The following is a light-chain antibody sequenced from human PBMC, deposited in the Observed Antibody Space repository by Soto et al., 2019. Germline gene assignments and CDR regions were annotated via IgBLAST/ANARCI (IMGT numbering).Light chain of an antibody. J-gene: IGKJ1*01. CDR3: QQYGSSGT. V-gene: IGKV3-20*01. Sequence: ENVLTQSPGTLSLSRMERATLSCSASQSVSSSYLAWYQQKPGQGPRLLIDGASGRAAGTPDRFSGSGSGTDFTLTISRLEPEDFAVCYCQQYGSSGTFGQGTKVDIK. CDR1: QSVSSSY. CDR2: GAS.